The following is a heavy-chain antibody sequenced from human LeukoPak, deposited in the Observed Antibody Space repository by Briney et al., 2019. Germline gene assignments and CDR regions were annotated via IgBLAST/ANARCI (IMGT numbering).Heavy chain of an antibody. CDR1: LYPLRNHP. CDR2: IRGSGEST. CDR3: AKSPANFCYYSMDV. D-gene: IGHD2-2*01. Sequence: PGGALRQACASHLYPLRNHPRSSVRQARGEVLELVPAIRGSGESTYYADSEKRQFTIYRDNSKNTLYLQMNSLRAEDTAVYYCAKSPANFCYYSMDVWGQGTMVTVSS. V-gene: IGHV3-23*01. J-gene: IGHJ6*02.